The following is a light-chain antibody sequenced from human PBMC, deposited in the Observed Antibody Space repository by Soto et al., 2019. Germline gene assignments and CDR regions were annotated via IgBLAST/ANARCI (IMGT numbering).Light chain of an antibody. CDR1: QDSSNY. Sequence: DIQMTQSTSSLSESVGDRVTITCQASQDSSNYLNWYQQKPGKAPKLLIYDASNLETGVPSRFSGSGSGTDFTFTISSLQPEDIATYYCQQYDKLPLGTFGPGTKVDIK. CDR2: DAS. J-gene: IGKJ3*01. V-gene: IGKV1-33*01. CDR3: QQYDKLPLGT.